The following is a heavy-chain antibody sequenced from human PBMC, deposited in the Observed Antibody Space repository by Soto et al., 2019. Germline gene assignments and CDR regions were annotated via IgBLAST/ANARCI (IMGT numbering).Heavy chain of an antibody. CDR1: GYTFTSYY. CDR3: ARDGPAGYISGWSINWFDP. D-gene: IGHD6-19*01. Sequence: GASVKVSCKASGYTFTSYYMHWVRQAPGQGLEWMGIINPSGGSTSYAQKFQGRVTMTRDTSTSTVYMELSSLRSEDTAVYYCARDGPAGYISGWSINWFDPWGQGTLVTVSS. J-gene: IGHJ5*02. V-gene: IGHV1-46*01. CDR2: INPSGGST.